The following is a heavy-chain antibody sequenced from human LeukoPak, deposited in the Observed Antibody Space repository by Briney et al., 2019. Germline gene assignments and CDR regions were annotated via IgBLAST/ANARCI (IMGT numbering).Heavy chain of an antibody. D-gene: IGHD3-10*01. V-gene: IGHV3-33*01. CDR2: KWYDGSNK. J-gene: IGHJ6*03. CDR1: GFTFSSYG. Sequence: GGSLRLSCAASGFTFSSYGMHWVRQAPGKGLEWVAVKWYDGSNKYYAASVKGRFTISRDNSKNTLYLQMNSLRAEDTAVYYCARDPTLPWFGELTLHYYMDVWGKGTTVTVSS. CDR3: ARDPTLPWFGELTLHYYMDV.